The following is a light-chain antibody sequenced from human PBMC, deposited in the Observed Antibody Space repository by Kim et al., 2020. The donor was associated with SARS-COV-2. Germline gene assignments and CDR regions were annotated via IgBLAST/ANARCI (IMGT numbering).Light chain of an antibody. V-gene: IGLV3-1*01. CDR2: EDS. J-gene: IGLJ2*01. CDR1: KLGEKY. Sequence: SVSPGQTASITCSGDKLGEKYASWYQQRPGQSPLLVIYEDSKRPSGIPERFSGSNSGNTASLTVSGTQTMDEGEYYCQAWDRDSVIFGGGTQLTVL. CDR3: QAWDRDSVI.